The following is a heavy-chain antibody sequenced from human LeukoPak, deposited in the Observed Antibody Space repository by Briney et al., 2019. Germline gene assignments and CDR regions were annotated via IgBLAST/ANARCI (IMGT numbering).Heavy chain of an antibody. Sequence: GGSLRLSCAASGFTFSSYSMNWVRQAPGKGLEWVSSISSSSSYIYYADSVKGRFTISRDNAKNSLYLKMNSLRAEDTAVYYCARDGTIGAFDIWGQGTMVSVPS. D-gene: IGHD1-14*01. J-gene: IGHJ3*02. CDR2: ISSSSSYI. V-gene: IGHV3-21*01. CDR3: ARDGTIGAFDI. CDR1: GFTFSSYS.